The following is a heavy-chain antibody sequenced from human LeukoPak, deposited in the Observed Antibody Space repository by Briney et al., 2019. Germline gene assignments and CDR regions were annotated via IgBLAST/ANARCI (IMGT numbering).Heavy chain of an antibody. CDR1: GYTFTSYG. J-gene: IGHJ4*02. D-gene: IGHD2-2*01. V-gene: IGHV1-18*01. CDR2: ISAYNGNT. CDR3: ARGEYCSSTSCSHFDY. Sequence: ASVKVSCKASGYTFTSYGISWVRQAPGQGLEWMGWISAYNGNTNYAQKLQGRVTMTTDTSTGTAYMELRSLRSDDTAVYYCARGEYCSSTSCSHFDYWGQGTLVTVSS.